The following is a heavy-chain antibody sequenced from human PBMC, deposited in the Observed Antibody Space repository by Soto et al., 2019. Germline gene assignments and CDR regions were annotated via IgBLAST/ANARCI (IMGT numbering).Heavy chain of an antibody. D-gene: IGHD6-13*01. Sequence: SETLSLTCTVSGGSISSYYWSWIRQPPGKGLEWIGEINHSGSTNYNPSLKSRVTISVDTSKNQFSLKLSSVTAADTAVYYCARVEGIAAAGTATRFDYWGQGTLVTVSS. V-gene: IGHV4-59*12. J-gene: IGHJ4*02. CDR1: GGSISSYY. CDR2: INHSGST. CDR3: ARVEGIAAAGTATRFDY.